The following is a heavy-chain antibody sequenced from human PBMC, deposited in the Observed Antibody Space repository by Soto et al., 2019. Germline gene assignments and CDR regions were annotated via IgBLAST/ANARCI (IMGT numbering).Heavy chain of an antibody. Sequence: QVQLVQSGAEVRKPGASVKVSCKASGYSFTTYGISWVRQAPGQGLEWMGWISPYNGNTRYAQKAQGRVTMTTDTSTGTAYMELRSLRSDDTAVYYCARDEIGVVPATMDYYIMDVWGQGTTVTVSS. D-gene: IGHD2-2*01. CDR1: GYSFTTYG. CDR3: ARDEIGVVPATMDYYIMDV. V-gene: IGHV1-18*01. CDR2: ISPYNGNT. J-gene: IGHJ6*02.